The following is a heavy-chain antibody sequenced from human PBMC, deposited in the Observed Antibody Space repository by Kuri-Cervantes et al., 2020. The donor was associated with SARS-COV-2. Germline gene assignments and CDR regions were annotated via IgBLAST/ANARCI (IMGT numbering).Heavy chain of an antibody. CDR1: GFTFSDYY. J-gene: IGHJ4*01. V-gene: IGHV3-11*01. Sequence: LSLTCAASGFTFSDYYMSWIRQAPGKGLEWVSYISSSGSTIYYADSVKGRFTISRDNAKNTVQLQMNNLRAEDTAVYYCVKGSLEYCTGSLCYPFDNWGHGTPVTVSS. CDR2: ISSSGSTI. CDR3: VKGSLEYCTGSLCYPFDN. D-gene: IGHD2-8*02.